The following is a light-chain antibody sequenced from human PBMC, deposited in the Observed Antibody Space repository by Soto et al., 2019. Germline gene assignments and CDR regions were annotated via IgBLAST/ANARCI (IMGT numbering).Light chain of an antibody. J-gene: IGKJ2*01. CDR2: GAS. CDR1: QCVSSD. CDR3: QQYNNWPLT. V-gene: IGKV3-15*01. Sequence: DIMMTQSPATLSVSPGERATLSCRASQCVSSDLVWYQQKPGQAPRLLIYGASTRATGIPARFSGSGSATEFTLTISSLQSEDFAVYYCQQYNNWPLTFGQVTKLEIK.